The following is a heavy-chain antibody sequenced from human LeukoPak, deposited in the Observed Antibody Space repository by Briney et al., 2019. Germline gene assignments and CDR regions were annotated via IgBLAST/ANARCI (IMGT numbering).Heavy chain of an antibody. J-gene: IGHJ4*02. D-gene: IGHD4-23*01. V-gene: IGHV3-74*01. CDR1: GFTFSSYW. Sequence: PGGSLRLSCAASGFTFSSYWMHWVRQAPGKGLVWVSRINTDGSSTTYADSVKGRFTISRDNAKNTLYLQMNSLRAEDTAVYYCARMTTVLTFDYWGQGTLVTVSS. CDR2: INTDGSST. CDR3: ARMTTVLTFDY.